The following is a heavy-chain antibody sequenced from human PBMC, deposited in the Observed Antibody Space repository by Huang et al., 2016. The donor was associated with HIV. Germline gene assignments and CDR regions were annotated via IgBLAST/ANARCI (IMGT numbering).Heavy chain of an antibody. V-gene: IGHV1-3*01. CDR1: GYIFTTYS. J-gene: IGHJ3*01. CDR3: ARAARGDGYHGAFDV. CDR2: INPGNGRM. D-gene: IGHD2-2*03. Sequence: QVQLVQSGAEFKKPGASLKLSCAASGYIFTTYSIHWFRRVPGQSLQWLGWINPGNGRMPFLQSFTGRVILSRDLSAATVYMQLSGLTADDTATYFCARAARGDGYHGAFDVWGQGTMVTV.